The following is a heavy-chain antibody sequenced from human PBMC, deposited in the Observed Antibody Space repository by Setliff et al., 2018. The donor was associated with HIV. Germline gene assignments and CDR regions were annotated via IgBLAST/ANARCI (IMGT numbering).Heavy chain of an antibody. CDR3: ATDGAPGLSGLAATGYFDL. D-gene: IGHD6-19*01. CDR2: MNPNSGNT. J-gene: IGHJ2*01. Sequence: ASVKVSCKASGYTFTSYDINWVRQATGQGLEWMGWMNPNSGNTIYAQKFQGRVTMTQDMSTDTASMELRSLRSEDTAVYYCATDGAPGLSGLAATGYFDLWGRGTLVTVSS. V-gene: IGHV1-8*02. CDR1: GYTFTSYD.